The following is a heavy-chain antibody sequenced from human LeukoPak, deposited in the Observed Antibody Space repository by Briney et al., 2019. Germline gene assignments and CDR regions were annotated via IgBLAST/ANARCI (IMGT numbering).Heavy chain of an antibody. Sequence: SVTVSFKSSGFTFINHGISWVRQAPGQGLEWMGGVIPIFGTANYAQNFQGRVTITADESTSTAYMELSSLRSEDTAVYYCARECGYGQFDYWGQGTLVTVSS. CDR3: ARECGYGQFDY. CDR2: VIPIFGTA. J-gene: IGHJ4*02. CDR1: GFTFINHG. V-gene: IGHV1-69*13. D-gene: IGHD5-12*01.